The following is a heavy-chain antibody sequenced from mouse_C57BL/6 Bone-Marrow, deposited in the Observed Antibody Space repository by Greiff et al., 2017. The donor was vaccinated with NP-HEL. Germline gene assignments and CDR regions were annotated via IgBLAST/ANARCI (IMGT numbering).Heavy chain of an antibody. J-gene: IGHJ2*01. D-gene: IGHD1-2*01. Sequence: VQLQQSGAELVRPGTSVKLSCKASGYTFTSYWMHWVKQRPGQGLEWIGVIDPSDSYTNYNQKFKGKATLTVDTSSSTAYMQLSSLTSEDSAVYYCARNGLRPDDYFDYWGQGTTLTVSS. CDR3: ARNGLRPDDYFDY. CDR1: GYTFTSYW. V-gene: IGHV1-59*01. CDR2: IDPSDSYT.